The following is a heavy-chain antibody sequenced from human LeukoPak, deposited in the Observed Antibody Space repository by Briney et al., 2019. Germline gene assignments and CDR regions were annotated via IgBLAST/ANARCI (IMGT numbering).Heavy chain of an antibody. CDR2: ISAYNGNT. J-gene: IGHJ6*03. V-gene: IGHV1-18*01. CDR1: GYTFTSYG. CDR3: RYYGSGSYYYYYYYYMDV. D-gene: IGHD3-10*01. Sequence: GASVKVSCTASGYTFTSYGISWVRQAPGQGLEWMGWISAYNGNTNYAQKLQGRVTMTTDTSTSTAYMELRSLRSDDTAVYYCRYYGSGSYYYYYYYYMDVWGKGTTVTVSS.